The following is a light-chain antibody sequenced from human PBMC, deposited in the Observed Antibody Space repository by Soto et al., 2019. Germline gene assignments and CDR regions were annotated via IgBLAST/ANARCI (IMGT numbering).Light chain of an antibody. CDR1: SSDVGGYNY. Sequence: QSVLTQPASVSGSPGQSITISCTGTSSDVGGYNYVSWYQQHPGKAPKLLIYDVSNRPSGVSDRFSGSKSGNTASLTISGLQAEGEADYYCSSYSGSTTLVFGGGTKLTVL. CDR3: SSYSGSTTLV. J-gene: IGLJ2*01. V-gene: IGLV2-14*03. CDR2: DVS.